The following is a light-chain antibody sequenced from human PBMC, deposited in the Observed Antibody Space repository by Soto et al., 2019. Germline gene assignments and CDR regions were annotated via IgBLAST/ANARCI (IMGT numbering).Light chain of an antibody. CDR3: QQDHNWPLA. J-gene: IGKJ2*01. CDR1: QSISTE. Sequence: EIVMTQSPATLSVSPGERATLSCRASQSISTELAWHQQKPGQPPRLLIYSASTRATGVPARFTGSGSGSEFTLTTSGLQSEDFAVYYCQQDHNWPLAFGQGTRLEI. CDR2: SAS. V-gene: IGKV3-15*01.